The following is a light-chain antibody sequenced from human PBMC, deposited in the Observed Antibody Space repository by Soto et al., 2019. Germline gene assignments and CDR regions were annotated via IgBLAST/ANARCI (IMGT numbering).Light chain of an antibody. CDR3: QQRKSYPIT. Sequence: DIQLTQSPSFLSASVGDRVTITCRASQDINTYLAWYQQKPGKAPKLLIFAASTLQNGVPSRFSGSGSGTEFTVTITILQPEDFATYYCQQRKSYPITFGQGTLLEIK. CDR1: QDINTY. CDR2: AAS. V-gene: IGKV1-9*01. J-gene: IGKJ5*01.